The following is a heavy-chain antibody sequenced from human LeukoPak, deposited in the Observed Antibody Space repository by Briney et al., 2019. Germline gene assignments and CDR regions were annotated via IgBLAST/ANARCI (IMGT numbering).Heavy chain of an antibody. D-gene: IGHD6-13*01. CDR3: ARSSSRPLDY. V-gene: IGHV1-2*02. CDR1: GDTFTGYY. CDR2: INSNSGGT. J-gene: IGHJ4*02. Sequence: ASVKVSCKASGDTFTGYYMHWVRLAPGQGLEWMGGINSNSGGTNYAQKFQGRVTMTRDTSISTAYMEMSRLRSDDTAVYYCARSSSRPLDYWGQGTLVTASS.